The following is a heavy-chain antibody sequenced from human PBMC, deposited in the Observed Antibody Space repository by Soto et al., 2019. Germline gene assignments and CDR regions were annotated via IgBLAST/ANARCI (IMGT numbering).Heavy chain of an antibody. J-gene: IGHJ4*02. CDR2: VSGSGGTT. D-gene: IGHD5-12*01. V-gene: IGHV3-23*01. CDR3: ARYPEYIVYDGTHFDY. Sequence: EVQLLESGGGLVQPGGSLRRSCAASGFTFTTYAMSWVRQSPGKGLEWVSAVSGSGGTTYYAGSVKGRFTVSRDKSKSSLPLQMNSLRAEDSAVYYCARYPEYIVYDGTHFDYWGQGTLVTVSS. CDR1: GFTFTTYA.